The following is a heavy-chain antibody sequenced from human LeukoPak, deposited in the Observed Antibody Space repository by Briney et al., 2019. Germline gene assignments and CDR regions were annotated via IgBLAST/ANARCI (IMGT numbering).Heavy chain of an antibody. CDR3: ARGRIAARPGVPFYYYYGMDV. J-gene: IGHJ6*02. D-gene: IGHD6-6*01. CDR2: INHSGST. V-gene: IGHV4-34*01. Sequence: PSETLSLTCTVSGGSISGYYWSWIRQPPGKGLEWIGEINHSGSTNYNPSLKSRVTISVDTSKNQFSLKLSSVTAADTAVYYCARGRIAARPGVPFYYYYGMDVWGQGTTVTVSS. CDR1: GGSISGYY.